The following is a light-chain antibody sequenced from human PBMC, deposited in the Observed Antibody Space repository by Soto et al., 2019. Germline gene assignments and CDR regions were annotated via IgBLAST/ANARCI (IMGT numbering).Light chain of an antibody. V-gene: IGKV3-15*01. CDR2: GAS. CDR1: QSVGIN. CDR3: QQHGTSPIT. J-gene: IGKJ5*01. Sequence: DIVMTQSPATLSVSPGEGATLSCRASQSVGINLAWYQQKHGQAPRVVVYGASTRATGIPARFSGSVSGTDGTITISRLETEDGSVYYCQQHGTSPITFGQGTRLEIK.